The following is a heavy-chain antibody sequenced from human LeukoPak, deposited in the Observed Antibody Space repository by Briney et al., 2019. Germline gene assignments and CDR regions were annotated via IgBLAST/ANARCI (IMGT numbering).Heavy chain of an antibody. J-gene: IGHJ5*02. V-gene: IGHV1-2*07. D-gene: IGHD5/OR15-5a*01. Sequence: ASVTVSCKASGYGFSDVYFNWVRHAPGQGLEWMGWINPHSGATNYAHRFQSRVSMDASFVTAYMELSRLTSDDTAVYYCATSSSVTHTRDPWGQGTLVTVSS. CDR1: GYGFSDVY. CDR3: ATSSSVTHTRDP. CDR2: INPHSGAT.